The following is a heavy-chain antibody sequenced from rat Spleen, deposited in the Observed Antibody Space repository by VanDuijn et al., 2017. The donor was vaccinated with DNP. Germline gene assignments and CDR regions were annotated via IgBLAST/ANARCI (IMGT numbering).Heavy chain of an antibody. CDR1: GFSLTSYH. V-gene: IGHV2-32*01. CDR2: VWSNGDT. Sequence: QVQLKESGPGLVQPSQTLSLTCTVSGFSLTSYHVHWVLQPPGKGLEWMGVVWSNGDTSYNSVLKSRLSISRDTSKSQVFLKMNGLQTEDTATYYCTRGDYSYWGQGVMVTVSS. D-gene: IGHD1-7*01. CDR3: TRGDYSY. J-gene: IGHJ2*01.